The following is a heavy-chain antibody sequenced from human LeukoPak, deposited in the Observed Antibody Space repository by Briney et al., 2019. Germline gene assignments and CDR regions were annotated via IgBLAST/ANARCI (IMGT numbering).Heavy chain of an antibody. J-gene: IGHJ4*02. CDR1: GFTFSDHY. Sequence: PGGSLRLSCAASGFTFSDHYMSWIRQAPGKGLEWVSYIGSSRSYTNYADSVKGRFTISRDNAKDSLYLQMNSLRAEDTAVYYCARSGGLYYDATGYYFAYWGQGTLVTVS. CDR3: ARSGGLYYDATGYYFAY. V-gene: IGHV3-11*03. D-gene: IGHD3-22*01. CDR2: IGSSRSYT.